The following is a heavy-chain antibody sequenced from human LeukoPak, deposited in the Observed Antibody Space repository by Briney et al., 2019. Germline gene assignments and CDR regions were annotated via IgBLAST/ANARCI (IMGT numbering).Heavy chain of an antibody. V-gene: IGHV1-2*02. J-gene: IGHJ4*02. D-gene: IGHD2-21*02. Sequence: ASVKVSCKASGYTFTGCYMHWVRQAPGQGLTWMGWINPNTGVTNYAQKFQGRVTMTRATSINTAYMELDRLTSDDTAIYYCARSYCGGDCYWTIDYWGQGTLVTVSS. CDR2: INPNTGVT. CDR3: ARSYCGGDCYWTIDY. CDR1: GYTFTGCY.